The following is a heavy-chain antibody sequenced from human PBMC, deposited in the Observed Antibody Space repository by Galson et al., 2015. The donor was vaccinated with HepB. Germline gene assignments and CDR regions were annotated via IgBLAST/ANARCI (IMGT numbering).Heavy chain of an antibody. CDR3: AHRAGAFFLIPSKHSGGSFHYFDY. V-gene: IGHV2-5*08. D-gene: IGHD2-15*01. CDR1: GFSLSTSGMC. CDR2: IYWDDDK. Sequence: PALVKPTQTLTLTCTFSGFSLSTSGMCVGWIRQPPGKALEWLALIYWDDDKRYSPSLKSRLTITKDTSKNQVVLTMTNMDPVDTATYYCAHRAGAFFLIPSKHSGGSFHYFDYWGQGTLVTVSS. J-gene: IGHJ4*02.